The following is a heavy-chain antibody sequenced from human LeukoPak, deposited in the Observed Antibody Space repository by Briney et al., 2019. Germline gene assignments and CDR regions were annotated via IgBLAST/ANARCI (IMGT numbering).Heavy chain of an antibody. D-gene: IGHD6-19*01. CDR2: ISGSGGST. CDR3: AKRVGMKQWRFPRYYFDY. V-gene: IGHV3-23*01. J-gene: IGHJ4*02. CDR1: GFTFSSYA. Sequence: GGSLRLSCAASGFTFSSYAMSWVRQAPGKGLEWVSAISGSGGSTYYADSVKGRFTISRDNSKNTLYLQMNILRAEDTAVYCCAKRVGMKQWRFPRYYFDYWGQGTLVTVSS.